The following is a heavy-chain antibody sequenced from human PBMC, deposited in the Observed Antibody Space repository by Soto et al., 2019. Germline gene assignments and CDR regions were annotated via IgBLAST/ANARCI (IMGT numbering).Heavy chain of an antibody. D-gene: IGHD3-9*01. J-gene: IGHJ5*02. V-gene: IGHV3-23*01. CDR3: AKSSEYYDILTGYSPLDWFDP. CDR1: GFTFSSYA. CDR2: ISGSGGST. Sequence: PGGSLRLSCAASGFTFSSYAMSWVRQAPGKGLEWVSAISGSGGSTYYADSVKGRFTISRDNSKNTLYLQMNSLRAEDTAVYYCAKSSEYYDILTGYSPLDWFDPWGQGTLVTVSS.